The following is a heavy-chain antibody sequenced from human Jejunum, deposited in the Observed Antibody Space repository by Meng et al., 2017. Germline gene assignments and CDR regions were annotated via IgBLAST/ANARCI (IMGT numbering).Heavy chain of an antibody. J-gene: IGHJ4*02. V-gene: IGHV3-23*01. CDR1: GFTFSSQL. CDR2: IGGSGDTT. Sequence: EVQVLESGGGLAQPGESLRLSCEAFGFTFSSQLMSWVRQAPGKGLEWVSCIGGSGDTTYYADSVKGRFTISRDNSKNTLYLQMNSLRAEDTAVYYCARKFGGDFWGQGTLVTVSS. D-gene: IGHD3-10*01. CDR3: ARKFGGDF.